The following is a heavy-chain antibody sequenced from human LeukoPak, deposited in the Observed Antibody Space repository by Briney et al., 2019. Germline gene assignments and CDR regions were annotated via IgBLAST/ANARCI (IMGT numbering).Heavy chain of an antibody. CDR1: GYTFTGYY. D-gene: IGHD6-19*01. CDR2: INPNSGGT. V-gene: IGHV1-2*06. Sequence: ASVKVSCKASGYTFTGYYMHWVRQAPGQGLEWMGRINPNSGGTNYAQKFQGRATITTDESTSTAYMELSSLRSEDTAVYYCARVAYSSGWYDPKYYFDYWGQGTLVTVSS. CDR3: ARVAYSSGWYDPKYYFDY. J-gene: IGHJ4*02.